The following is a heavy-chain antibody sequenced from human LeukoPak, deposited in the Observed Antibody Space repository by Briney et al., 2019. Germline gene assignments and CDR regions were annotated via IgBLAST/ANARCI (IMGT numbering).Heavy chain of an antibody. CDR1: GFTFSRYW. CDR3: ARDLRHIVVVTAFDY. CDR2: IKQDGSEK. Sequence: GGSLRLSCAASGFTFSRYWMSWVRQAPGKGLEWVAYIKQDGSEKYYVDSVKGRFTISRDNAKNSLYLQMNSLRAEDTAVYYCARDLRHIVVVTAFDYWGQGTLVTVSS. D-gene: IGHD2-21*02. J-gene: IGHJ4*02. V-gene: IGHV3-7*05.